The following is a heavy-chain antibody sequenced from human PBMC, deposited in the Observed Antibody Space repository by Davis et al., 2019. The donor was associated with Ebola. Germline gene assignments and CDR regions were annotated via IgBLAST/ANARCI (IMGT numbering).Heavy chain of an antibody. V-gene: IGHV3-23*01. Sequence: PGGSLRLSCAASGFTFSSYAMSWVRQAPGKGLEWVSAISGSGGSTYYADSVKGRFTISRDNAKNSLYLQMNSLRAEDTAVYYCANVEGGMDVWGQGTTVTVSS. J-gene: IGHJ6*02. CDR1: GFTFSSYA. CDR2: ISGSGGST. CDR3: ANVEGGMDV.